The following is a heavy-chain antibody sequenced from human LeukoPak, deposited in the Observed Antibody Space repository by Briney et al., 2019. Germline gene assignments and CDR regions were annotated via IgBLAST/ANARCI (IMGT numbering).Heavy chain of an antibody. D-gene: IGHD4-17*01. V-gene: IGHV5-51*01. CDR3: ARQYYGTPDGRYYDF. J-gene: IGHJ4*02. Sequence: GESLKISCKTSGDSFSSYWIGWVRQMPGKGLERMGIIYPGDSDTRYSPSFQGQVTMSADKSITTAYLQWSSLKASDTAVYYCARQYYGTPDGRYYDFWGQGTLVTVSS. CDR1: GDSFSSYW. CDR2: IYPGDSDT.